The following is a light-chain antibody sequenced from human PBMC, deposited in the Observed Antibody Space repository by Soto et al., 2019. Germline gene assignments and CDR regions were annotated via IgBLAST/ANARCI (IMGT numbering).Light chain of an antibody. V-gene: IGKV3-11*01. CDR2: GAS. Sequence: EIVMTQSPGTLSVSPGERATLSCRASQSVSSSLAWYQQKPGQAPRLLIYGASNRATGIPARFSGSGSGTDFTLTISSLEPEDFALYYCQQRSTWPPAFGQGTKLEIK. CDR1: QSVSSS. CDR3: QQRSTWPPA. J-gene: IGKJ2*01.